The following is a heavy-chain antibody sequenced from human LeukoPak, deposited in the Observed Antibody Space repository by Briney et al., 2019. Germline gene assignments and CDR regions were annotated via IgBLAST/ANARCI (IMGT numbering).Heavy chain of an antibody. J-gene: IGHJ6*02. V-gene: IGHV3-48*01. CDR3: AGFPGYSYGDLSYYGLRV. D-gene: IGHD5-18*01. CDR1: GFTFSSYS. Sequence: PGGSLRLSCAASGFTFSSYSMNWVRQAPGKGLEWLSYISDNGKTIFYADSVEGRFTISRDNAGKSLFLQMNSLRVEDTAVYYCAGFPGYSYGDLSYYGLRVWGQGTTVTVSS. CDR2: ISDNGKTI.